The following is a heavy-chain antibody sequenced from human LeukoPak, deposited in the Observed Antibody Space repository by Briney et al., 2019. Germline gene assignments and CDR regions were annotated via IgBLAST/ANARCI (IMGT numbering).Heavy chain of an antibody. Sequence: PGGSLRLSCAASGFTFSSLAVSWVRQAPGKGLEWVSGISGTGGSTHYADSVKGRFTISRDNSKNTLYLQINSLRAEDTAVYYCASHVWGGYFKEEYYFDYWGQGTLVTVSS. CDR1: GFTFSSLA. CDR2: ISGTGGST. J-gene: IGHJ4*02. D-gene: IGHD3-3*01. V-gene: IGHV3-23*01. CDR3: ASHVWGGYFKEEYYFDY.